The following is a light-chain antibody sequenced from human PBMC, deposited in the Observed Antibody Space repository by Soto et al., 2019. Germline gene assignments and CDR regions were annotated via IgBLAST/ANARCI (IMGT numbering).Light chain of an antibody. J-gene: IGKJ4*01. CDR1: QSVSSY. Sequence: EIVLTQSPATLSLSPGERATLSCRASQSVSSYLAWYQQKPGQAPRLLIYGASSRATGIPDRFSGTGSGTDFTLTISSLEPEDFGVYYCQQHSTWPLTFGGGTKVDIK. V-gene: IGKV3-11*01. CDR3: QQHSTWPLT. CDR2: GAS.